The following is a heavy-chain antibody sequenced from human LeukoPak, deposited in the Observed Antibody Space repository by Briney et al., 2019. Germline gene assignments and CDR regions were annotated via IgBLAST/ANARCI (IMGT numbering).Heavy chain of an antibody. CDR3: ARDRGRAHDAFDI. J-gene: IGHJ3*02. Sequence: GASVTVSCTASVYTFSSCGIIWVRQAPGQGLECMGWISGYNGNTNYAQKLQGRVTMTTDTSTTTAYMELRSLRSDDTAVYYCARDRGRAHDAFDIWGQGTMVTVSS. D-gene: IGHD3-10*01. CDR2: ISGYNGNT. V-gene: IGHV1-18*01. CDR1: VYTFSSCG.